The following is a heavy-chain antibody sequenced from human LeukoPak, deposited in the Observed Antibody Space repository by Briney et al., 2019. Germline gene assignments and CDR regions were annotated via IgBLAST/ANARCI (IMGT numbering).Heavy chain of an antibody. V-gene: IGHV4-59*12. Sequence: SETLSLTCTVSGGSISSYYWSWIRQPPGKGLEWIGYIYYSGSTNYNPSLKSRVTISVDTSKNQFSLKLSSVTAADTAVYYCARDTTIFGVVGRWFDPWGQGTLVTVSS. J-gene: IGHJ5*02. CDR1: GGSISSYY. CDR2: IYYSGST. CDR3: ARDTTIFGVVGRWFDP. D-gene: IGHD3-3*01.